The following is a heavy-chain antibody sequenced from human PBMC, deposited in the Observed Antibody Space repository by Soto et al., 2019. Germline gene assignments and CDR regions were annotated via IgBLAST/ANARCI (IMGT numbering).Heavy chain of an antibody. V-gene: IGHV4-59*01. J-gene: IGHJ4*02. CDR1: VGSISSYY. D-gene: IGHD6-13*01. CDR3: ARDSSSWHPFDY. CDR2: IYYSGST. Sequence: PSETVSLTCSVSVGSISSYYWSWIRQPPGKGLGWIGYIYYSGSTNYNPSLKSRVTISVDTSKNQFSLKLSSVTAADTAVYYCARDSSSWHPFDYWGQGTLVTVSS.